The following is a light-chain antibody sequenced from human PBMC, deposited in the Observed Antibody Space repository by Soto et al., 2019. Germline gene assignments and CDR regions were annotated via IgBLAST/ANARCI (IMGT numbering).Light chain of an antibody. CDR2: GAS. CDR1: QSVDNRY. J-gene: IGKJ2*01. V-gene: IGKV3-20*01. CDR3: QQYGSSMYT. Sequence: EVVLTQSPGTLSLSPGERATLSCRASQSVDNRYLAWYQQKPGQAPRLLIYGASSRATGIPDRFSGSGSGTDFILTISRLEPEDFAVYYCQQYGSSMYTFGEGTKLEIK.